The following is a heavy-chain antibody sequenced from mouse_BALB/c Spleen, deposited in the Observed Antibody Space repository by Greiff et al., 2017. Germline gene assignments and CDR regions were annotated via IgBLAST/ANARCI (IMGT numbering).Heavy chain of an antibody. CDR3: ARRGTGTSWYFDV. D-gene: IGHD4-1*01. V-gene: IGHV1-14*01. Sequence: VQLQQSGPELVKPGASVKMSCKASGYTFTSYVMHWVKQKPGQGLEWIGYVNPYNDGTKYNEKFKGKATLTSDKSSSTAYMELSSLTSEDSAVYYCARRGTGTSWYFDVWGAGTTVTVSS. CDR1: GYTFTSYV. CDR2: VNPYNDGT. J-gene: IGHJ1*01.